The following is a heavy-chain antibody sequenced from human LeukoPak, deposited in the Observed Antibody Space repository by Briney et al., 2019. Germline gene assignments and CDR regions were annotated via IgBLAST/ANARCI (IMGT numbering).Heavy chain of an antibody. Sequence: GRSPRLSCAASGFTFSSYGMHWVRQAPGKGLEWVAVIWYDGSNKYYADSVKGRFTISRDNSKNTLYLQMNSLRAEDTAVYYCARDQYYYDSSGYSGLDYWGQGTLVTVSS. V-gene: IGHV3-33*01. CDR3: ARDQYYYDSSGYSGLDY. J-gene: IGHJ4*02. CDR1: GFTFSSYG. CDR2: IWYDGSNK. D-gene: IGHD3-22*01.